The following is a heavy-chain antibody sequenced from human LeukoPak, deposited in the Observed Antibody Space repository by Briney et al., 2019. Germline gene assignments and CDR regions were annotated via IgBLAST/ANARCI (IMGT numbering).Heavy chain of an antibody. CDR1: GYSISSGYY. V-gene: IGHV4-38-2*01. J-gene: IGHJ4*02. Sequence: PSETLSLTRAVSGYSISSGYYWGWIRQPPEKGLEWIGIIYHSGKHYFNPSLKSRVIRSVDTSKNQFSLKLSSVTAADTAVYYCARLAGPYSTSRAKYYFDYWGQGTLVTVSS. D-gene: IGHD6-13*01. CDR3: ARLAGPYSTSRAKYYFDY. CDR2: IYHSGKH.